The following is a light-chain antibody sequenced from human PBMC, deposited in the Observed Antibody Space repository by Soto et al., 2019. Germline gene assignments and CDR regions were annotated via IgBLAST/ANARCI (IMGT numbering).Light chain of an antibody. CDR2: DVN. CDR3: YSWNSNSDTHYV. Sequence: QSALTQPASVSGSPGQSITISCTGTSSDIGDSNYVSWYQQHPGQAPKLMISDVNNRPSGNSDRLSGSKSGNTASLTISGLQAEDEADYYCYSWNSNSDTHYVFGTGTKLTVL. J-gene: IGLJ1*01. CDR1: SSDIGDSNY. V-gene: IGLV2-14*03.